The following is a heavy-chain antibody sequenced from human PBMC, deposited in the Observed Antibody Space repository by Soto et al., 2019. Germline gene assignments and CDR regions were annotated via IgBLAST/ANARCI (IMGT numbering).Heavy chain of an antibody. Sequence: QVQLVQSGAEVKKPGASVKVSCKASGYTFTTYGISWVRQAPGQGLEWMGRISTYNGNTKYAQKLQGRVTMTTDTSTSTAYMELRSLRSDDTAVYYCARHPQYSTSSQVFDSWGQGTLVTVSS. J-gene: IGHJ4*02. V-gene: IGHV1-18*01. D-gene: IGHD6-6*01. CDR2: ISTYNGNT. CDR1: GYTFTTYG. CDR3: ARHPQYSTSSQVFDS.